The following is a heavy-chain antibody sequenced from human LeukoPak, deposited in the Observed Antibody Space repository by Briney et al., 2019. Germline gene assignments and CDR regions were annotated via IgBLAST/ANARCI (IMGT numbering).Heavy chain of an antibody. Sequence: SETLSLTCTVSGGSISSGGYYWSWIRQPPGKGLEWIGEINHSGSTNYNPSLKSRVTISVDTSKNQFSLKLSSVTAADTAVYYCARSFLFDYWGQGTLVTVSS. V-gene: IGHV4-39*07. CDR1: GGSISSGGYY. D-gene: IGHD3-16*02. CDR3: ARSFLFDY. CDR2: INHSGST. J-gene: IGHJ4*02.